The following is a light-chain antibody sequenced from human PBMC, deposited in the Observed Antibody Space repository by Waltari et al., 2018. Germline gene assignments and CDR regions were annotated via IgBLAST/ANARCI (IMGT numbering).Light chain of an antibody. Sequence: SYVLTQPPSVSVAPGKTARITCGGNNIGSKSVHWYQQKPGQAPVLVVYDDSDRPSGSPERFSGSNSGNTATRTISRVEAGDEADYYCQVWDSSSDLGVFGGGTKLTVL. CDR3: QVWDSSSDLGV. J-gene: IGLJ3*02. CDR1: NIGSKS. CDR2: DDS. V-gene: IGLV3-21*03.